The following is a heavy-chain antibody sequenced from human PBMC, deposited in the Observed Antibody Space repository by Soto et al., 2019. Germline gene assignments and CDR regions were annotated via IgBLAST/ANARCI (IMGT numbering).Heavy chain of an antibody. V-gene: IGHV1-3*01. Sequence: AASVKVSCKASGYTFTSYAMHWVRQAPGQRLEWIGWINAGNGNTKYSQKFQGRVTITRDTSASTAYMELSSLRSEDTAVYYCATRGYSYGFREVYYYYYMDVWGKGTTVTVSS. CDR1: GYTFTSYA. D-gene: IGHD5-18*01. CDR2: INAGNGNT. J-gene: IGHJ6*03. CDR3: ATRGYSYGFREVYYYYYMDV.